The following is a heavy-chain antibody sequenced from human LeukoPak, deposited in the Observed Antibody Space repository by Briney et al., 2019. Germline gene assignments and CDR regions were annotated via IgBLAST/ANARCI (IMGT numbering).Heavy chain of an antibody. CDR2: IYHSGST. J-gene: IGHJ4*02. CDR1: GGSVKSNNW. CDR3: ARGIYDILTGYYNQASPGGYYFDY. V-gene: IGHV4-4*02. Sequence: SETLSLTCAVSGGSVKSNNWWSWVRQPPGKGLEWIGEIYHSGSTNYNPSLESRVTVSVDKSKNQFSLDLTSVTAADTAVYYCARGIYDILTGYYNQASPGGYYFDYWGQGTLVTVSS. D-gene: IGHD3-9*01.